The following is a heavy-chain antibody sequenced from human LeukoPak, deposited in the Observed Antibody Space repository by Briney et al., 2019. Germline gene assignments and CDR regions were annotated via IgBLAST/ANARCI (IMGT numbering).Heavy chain of an antibody. J-gene: IGHJ4*02. CDR3: ARVSLGAAAGTSR. D-gene: IGHD6-13*01. V-gene: IGHV3-48*04. Sequence: GGSLRLSCAASGFSFSTYTMNWVRQAPGKGLDWVSYISSSSSTIYYADSVKGRFTISRDNAKNSLYLQMNSLRADDTAIYYCARVSLGAAAGTSRWGQGTLVTVSS. CDR2: ISSSSSTI. CDR1: GFSFSTYT.